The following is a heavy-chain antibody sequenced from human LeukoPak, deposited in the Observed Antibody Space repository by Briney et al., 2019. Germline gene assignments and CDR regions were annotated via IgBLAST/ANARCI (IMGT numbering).Heavy chain of an antibody. J-gene: IGHJ6*03. Sequence: GGSLRLSCAASGFTFSSYAMSWVRQAPGKGLEWVSAISGSGGSTYYADSVKGRFTISRDNSKNTLYLQMNSLRAEDTAVYSCAKQQLASPHLYYMDVWGKGTTVTVSS. CDR3: AKQQLASPHLYYMDV. CDR2: ISGSGGST. D-gene: IGHD6-13*01. V-gene: IGHV3-23*01. CDR1: GFTFSSYA.